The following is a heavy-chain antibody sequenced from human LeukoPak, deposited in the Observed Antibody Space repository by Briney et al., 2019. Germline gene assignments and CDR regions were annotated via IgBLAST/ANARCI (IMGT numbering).Heavy chain of an antibody. CDR1: GGSISSGGYY. D-gene: IGHD6-13*01. Sequence: SETLSLTCTVSGGSISSGGYYWSWIRQHPGKGLEWIGYIYYSGSTYYNPSLKSRVTISVDTSKNQFSLKLSSVTAADTAVYYCARALYNSTAEPYNWFDPWGQGTLVTVSS. V-gene: IGHV4-31*03. CDR2: IYYSGST. CDR3: ARALYNSTAEPYNWFDP. J-gene: IGHJ5*02.